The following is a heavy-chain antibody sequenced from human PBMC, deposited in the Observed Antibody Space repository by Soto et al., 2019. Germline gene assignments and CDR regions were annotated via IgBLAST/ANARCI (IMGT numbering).Heavy chain of an antibody. CDR1: GFSFGSYA. CDR2: ISGSDGKT. D-gene: IGHD3-3*01. Sequence: GGSLKLSCAASGFSFGSYALSWVRQAPGKGLEWVSTISGSDGKTFYADSVKGRFSISRDTSQSTLYLQMNSLRADDTAMYYCARWSYLDYWGQGTRVTVSS. J-gene: IGHJ4*02. CDR3: ARWSYLDY. V-gene: IGHV3-23*01.